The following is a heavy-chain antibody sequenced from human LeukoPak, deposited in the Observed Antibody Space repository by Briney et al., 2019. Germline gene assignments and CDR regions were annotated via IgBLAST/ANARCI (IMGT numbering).Heavy chain of an antibody. J-gene: IGHJ6*02. Sequence: PGGSLRLSCAASEFTYGMNWVRQAPGKGLECVSAISSSGSNTYYADSVKGRFTISRDNSKNTLYLQMNSLRAEDTAVYYCARVRAPAYGMDVWGQGTTVTVSS. CDR2: ISSSGSNT. CDR1: EFTYG. CDR3: ARVRAPAYGMDV. V-gene: IGHV3-NL1*01.